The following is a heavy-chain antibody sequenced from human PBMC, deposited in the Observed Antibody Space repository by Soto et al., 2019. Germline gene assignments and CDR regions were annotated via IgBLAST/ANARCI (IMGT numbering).Heavy chain of an antibody. D-gene: IGHD3-22*01. J-gene: IGHJ4*02. CDR3: ARSSSGYYRGFFDY. V-gene: IGHV4-59*01. Sequence: SETLSLTCTVSGCSISSYYWSLVRQPPGKGLEWIGYIYYSGSTNYNPSLKSRVTISVDTSKNQFSLKLSSVTAADTAVYYCARSSSGYYRGFFDYWGQGTLVTVSS. CDR1: GCSISSYY. CDR2: IYYSGST.